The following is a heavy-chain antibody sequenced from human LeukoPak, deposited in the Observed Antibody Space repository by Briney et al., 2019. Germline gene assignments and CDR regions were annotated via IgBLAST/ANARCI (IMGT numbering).Heavy chain of an antibody. J-gene: IGHJ4*02. V-gene: IGHV3-23*01. CDR2: ISGSGGST. CDR3: ASGIPAVRNY. CDR1: GFTFSSYA. Sequence: GGSLRLSCAASGFTFSSYAMRWVRQAPGKGLEWVSSISGSGGSTYYADSVKGRFTISRDNAKNSLYLQMNSLRAEDTAVYYCASGIPAVRNYWGQGTLVTVSS. D-gene: IGHD6-6*01.